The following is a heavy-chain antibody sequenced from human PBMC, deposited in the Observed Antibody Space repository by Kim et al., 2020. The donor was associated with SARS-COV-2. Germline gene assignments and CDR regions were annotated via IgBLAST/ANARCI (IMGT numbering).Heavy chain of an antibody. V-gene: IGHV4-59*08. D-gene: IGHD6-19*01. J-gene: IGHJ6*02. CDR3: ARQAVAGTGSYGMDV. Sequence: SLKSRVTISVDTSKNQFSLKLSSVTAADTAVYYCARQAVAGTGSYGMDVWGQGTTVTVSS.